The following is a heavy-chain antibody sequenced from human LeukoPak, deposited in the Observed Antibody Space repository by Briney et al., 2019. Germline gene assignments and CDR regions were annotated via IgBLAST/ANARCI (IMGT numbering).Heavy chain of an antibody. D-gene: IGHD6-19*01. Sequence: GGSLRLSCEPSGFTYGYYWMTWARQAPGKGLEWVSYISSSGSTIYYADSVKGRFTISRDNAKNSLYLQMNSLRAEDTAVYYCARGSVAGDYYYYYMDVWGKGTTVTVSS. CDR3: ARGSVAGDYYYYYMDV. CDR2: ISSSGSTI. V-gene: IGHV3-48*03. J-gene: IGHJ6*03. CDR1: GFTYGYYW.